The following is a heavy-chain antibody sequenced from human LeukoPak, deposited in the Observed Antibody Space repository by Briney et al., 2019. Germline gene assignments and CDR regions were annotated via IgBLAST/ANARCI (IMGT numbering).Heavy chain of an antibody. V-gene: IGHV1-2*02. CDR2: MNPNSGDT. CDR3: ARFTSGYYGYFDY. J-gene: IGHJ4*02. D-gene: IGHD3-22*01. CDR1: GYTFTGYY. Sequence: ASVKVSCKASGYTFTGYYMHWVRQAPGQGLEWMGWMNPNSGDTNYAQKFQGRVTMTRDTSTSTAYMELSRLRSDDTAVYYCARFTSGYYGYFDYWGQGTLVTVSS.